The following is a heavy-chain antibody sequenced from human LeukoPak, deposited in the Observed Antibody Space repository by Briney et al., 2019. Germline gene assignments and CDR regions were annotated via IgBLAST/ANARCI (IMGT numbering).Heavy chain of an antibody. V-gene: IGHV7-4-1*02. D-gene: IGHD3-22*01. Sequence: GASVKVSCKASGYTFTSYAMNWVRQAPGQGLEWMGWINTNTGNPTYAQGFTGRFVFSLDTSVSTAYLQISSLKAEDTAVYYCARDSGGWDYYDSSAPLLTFDYWGQGTLVTVSS. CDR1: GYTFTSYA. J-gene: IGHJ4*02. CDR2: INTNTGNP. CDR3: ARDSGGWDYYDSSAPLLTFDY.